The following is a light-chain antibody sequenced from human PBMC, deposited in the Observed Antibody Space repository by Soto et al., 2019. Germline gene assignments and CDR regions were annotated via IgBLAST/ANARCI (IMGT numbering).Light chain of an antibody. CDR1: SSDVGAFNY. Sequence: QSALPQPASVSGSPGQSIAISCTGTSSDVGAFNYVSWYQQHPGKAPKFMIFDVSSRPSGVSDRFSGSKSGNTASLTISGLKTEDEADYYCPSYTTSTTYVFGPGTKVTVL. J-gene: IGLJ1*01. V-gene: IGLV2-14*03. CDR3: PSYTTSTTYV. CDR2: DVS.